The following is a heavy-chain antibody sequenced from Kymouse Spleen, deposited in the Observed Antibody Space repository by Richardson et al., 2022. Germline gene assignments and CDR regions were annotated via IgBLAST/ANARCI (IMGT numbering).Heavy chain of an antibody. Sequence: QVQLQQWGAGLLKPSETLSLTCAVYGGSFSGYYWSWIRQPPGKGLEWIGEINHSGSTNYNPSLKSRVTISVDTSKNQFSLKLSSVTAADTAVYYCARGEGAGTTAYYYYGMDVWGQGTTVTVSS. CDR3: ARGEGAGTTAYYYYGMDV. CDR2: INHSGST. J-gene: IGHJ6*02. V-gene: IGHV4-34*01. D-gene: IGHD1-7*01. CDR1: GGSFSGYY.